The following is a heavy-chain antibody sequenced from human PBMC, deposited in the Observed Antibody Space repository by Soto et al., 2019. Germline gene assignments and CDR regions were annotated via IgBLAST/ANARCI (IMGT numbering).Heavy chain of an antibody. Sequence: QVQLVQSGAEVKKPGSSVKVSCKASGGTFSSYSISWVRQAPGQGLEWMGRIIPILGIANYAQKFQGRVTITADKSTSTAYMELSSLRAEDTAVYHGARGGVAGFDYWGQGTLVTVSS. CDR3: ARGGVAGFDY. CDR2: IIPILGIA. D-gene: IGHD6-19*01. V-gene: IGHV1-69*02. CDR1: GGTFSSYS. J-gene: IGHJ4*02.